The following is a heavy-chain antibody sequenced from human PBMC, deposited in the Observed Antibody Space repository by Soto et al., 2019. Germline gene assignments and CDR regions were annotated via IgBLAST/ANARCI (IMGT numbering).Heavy chain of an antibody. J-gene: IGHJ5*02. V-gene: IGHV4-34*01. CDR3: AAAVARGCFDP. CDR2: INHSVST. Sequence: SETLSLTCAIYGGSFSGYYWSWIRQPPGNGLEWIGEINHSVSTNXXPSLKSRXXMSVDTSKNQXSLELXSVTAAYMAVYYCAAAVARGCFDPWRQGTLVTXSS. CDR1: GGSFSGYY. D-gene: IGHD6-19*01.